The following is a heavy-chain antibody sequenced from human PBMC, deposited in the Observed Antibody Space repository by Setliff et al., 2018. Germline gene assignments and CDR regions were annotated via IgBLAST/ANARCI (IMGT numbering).Heavy chain of an antibody. CDR2: SYTSGST. CDR3: ARDLQLSSWFDP. CDR1: GGSISSGSYY. V-gene: IGHV4-61*02. D-gene: IGHD1-1*01. Sequence: PSETLSLTCTVSGGSISSGSYYWSGIRQPAGKGLEWIGRSYTSGSTNYNPSLKSRVTISVDTSKNQFSLKLSSVTAADTAVYYWARDLQLSSWFDPWGQGTLVTVSS. J-gene: IGHJ5*02.